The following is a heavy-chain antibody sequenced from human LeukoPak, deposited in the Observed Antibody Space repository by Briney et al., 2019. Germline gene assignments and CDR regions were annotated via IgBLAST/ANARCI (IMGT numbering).Heavy chain of an antibody. J-gene: IGHJ4*02. D-gene: IGHD3-22*01. V-gene: IGHV4-39*01. Sequence: SSETLSLTCTVSGDAITGSIYFWGWIRQAPGKGLEWIGSLYYTGTTHSSPSLKSRVTMSADTSQNQFSLKLNSVTAADTAVYYCARQYYDSTGYYYFDHWGQGTLVTVSS. CDR3: ARQYYDSTGYYYFDH. CDR2: LYYTGTT. CDR1: GDAITGSIYF.